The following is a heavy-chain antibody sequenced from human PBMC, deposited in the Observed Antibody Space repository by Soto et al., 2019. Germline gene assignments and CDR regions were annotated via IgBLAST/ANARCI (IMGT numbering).Heavy chain of an antibody. V-gene: IGHV3-23*01. Sequence: EMQLLESGGDLGQPGGSLRLSCAVSGFTFNDYAMSWVRQAPGTGLERVSTISGSLGSAYYAASVEGRFTISGDNSNNTLYLQMNSLRVEDTATYYCAKVSRLPGSGLLIQAFDRWGHGTMVTVSS. CDR3: AKVSRLPGSGLLIQAFDR. CDR2: ISGSLGSA. CDR1: GFTFNDYA. D-gene: IGHD5-18*01. J-gene: IGHJ3*02.